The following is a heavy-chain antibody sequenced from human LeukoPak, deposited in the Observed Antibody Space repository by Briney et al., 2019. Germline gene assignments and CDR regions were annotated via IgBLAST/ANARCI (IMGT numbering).Heavy chain of an antibody. Sequence: TGGSLRLSCAASGFTFSTYGMHWVRQAPGKGLEWVAVVRFDGSNKYYADSVKGRFTISRDNSKNTLYLQMNSLRAEDTAVYYCAKDLERSGRARNFDYWGQGTLVTVSS. CDR3: AKDLERSGRARNFDY. J-gene: IGHJ4*02. CDR2: VRFDGSNK. D-gene: IGHD2-15*01. V-gene: IGHV3-30*02. CDR1: GFTFSTYG.